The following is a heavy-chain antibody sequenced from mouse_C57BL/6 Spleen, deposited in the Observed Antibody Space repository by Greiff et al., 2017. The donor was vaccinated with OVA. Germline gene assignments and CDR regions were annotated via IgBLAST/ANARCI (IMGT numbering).Heavy chain of an antibody. J-gene: IGHJ3*01. D-gene: IGHD2-5*01. CDR1: GYTFTSYW. V-gene: IGHV1-69*01. Sequence: QVQLQQSGAELVMPGASVKLSCKASGYTFTSYWMHWVKQRPGQGLEWIGEIDPSDSYTNYNQKFKGKSTLTVDKSSSTAYMQLSSLTSEDSAVYYCARENSTGRGFAYWGQGTLVTVSA. CDR3: ARENSTGRGFAY. CDR2: IDPSDSYT.